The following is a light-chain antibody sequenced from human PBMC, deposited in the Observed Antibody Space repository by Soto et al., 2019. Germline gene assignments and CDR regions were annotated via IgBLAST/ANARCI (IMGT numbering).Light chain of an antibody. Sequence: DIQMTQSPSSLSASVGDRVAITCRASQSIISYLNWYQRKPGKAPKLLIYAASSLQSGVPSRFGGSGSGTDFTLTITSLQPEDSATYYCQQRNSYPRTFGQGTKVDIK. J-gene: IGKJ2*01. CDR3: QQRNSYPRT. CDR2: AAS. V-gene: IGKV1-39*01. CDR1: QSIISY.